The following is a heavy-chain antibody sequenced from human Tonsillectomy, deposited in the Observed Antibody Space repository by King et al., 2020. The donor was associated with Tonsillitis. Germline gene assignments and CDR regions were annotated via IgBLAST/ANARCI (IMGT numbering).Heavy chain of an antibody. Sequence: QLQESGPGLVKPSETLSLTCSVSGDSVTSYYWNWIRQPAGKRLEWIGRIYASGSANYNPSLTSRVSMSIDTSKNQFSLGLSSVTAADTAVYYCARCPMQYSFDYWGQGALVTVSS. CDR1: GDSVTSYY. J-gene: IGHJ4*02. CDR3: ARCPMQYSFDY. D-gene: IGHD6-19*01. V-gene: IGHV4-4*07. CDR2: IYASGSA.